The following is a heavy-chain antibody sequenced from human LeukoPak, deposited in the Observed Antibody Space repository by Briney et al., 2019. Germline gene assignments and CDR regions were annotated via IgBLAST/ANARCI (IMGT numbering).Heavy chain of an antibody. CDR3: ARDRELGYGPSWFDP. D-gene: IGHD2-8*01. J-gene: IGHJ5*02. Sequence: PGGSLRLSCAASGFTFSSYWMSWVRQAPGKGLEWVANIKQDGSEKYYVDSVKGRFTISRDNAKNSLYLQMNSLRAEDTAVYYCARDRELGYGPSWFDPWGQGTLVTVSS. V-gene: IGHV3-7*01. CDR1: GFTFSSYW. CDR2: IKQDGSEK.